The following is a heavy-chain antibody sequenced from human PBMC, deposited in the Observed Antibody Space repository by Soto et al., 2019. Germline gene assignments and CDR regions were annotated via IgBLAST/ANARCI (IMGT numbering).Heavy chain of an antibody. V-gene: IGHV1-8*01. CDR1: GYTFTSYD. J-gene: IGHJ4*02. CDR3: SREPKSGGGDY. D-gene: IGHD1-26*01. Sequence: QVQLVQSGAEVKKPGASVKVSCKASGYTFTSYDINWVRQATGQGLEWMGWMNPNSGNTGYAQKFQGRVTMTRNTPRSTAYLELSSRRFEDAAVYFCSREPKSGGGDYWGQGTLVTVSS. CDR2: MNPNSGNT.